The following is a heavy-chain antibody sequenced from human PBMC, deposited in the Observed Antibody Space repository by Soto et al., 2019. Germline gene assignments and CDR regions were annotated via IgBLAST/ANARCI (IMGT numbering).Heavy chain of an antibody. D-gene: IGHD3-3*01. CDR3: ATSSGITIFGVLTCFDY. CDR1: GFTFSSYA. Sequence: GGSLRLSCAASGFTFSSYAMSWVRQAPGKGLEWVSTISGSGGNTYYADSVKGRFTISRDNSKNTLYLQMNNLRAEDTAIYYCATSSGITIFGVLTCFDYWGQGTLVTVSS. CDR2: ISGSGGNT. J-gene: IGHJ4*02. V-gene: IGHV3-23*01.